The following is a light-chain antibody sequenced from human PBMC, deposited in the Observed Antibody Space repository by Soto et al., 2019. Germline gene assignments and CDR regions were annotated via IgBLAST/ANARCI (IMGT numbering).Light chain of an antibody. CDR1: QDSDKY. CDR3: QQYASLPLT. V-gene: IGKV1-33*01. CDR2: DAS. J-gene: IGKJ4*01. Sequence: DIQMTQSPSSLSASVGDRVTITCQASQDSDKYLSWYQQKPGKAPELLIYDASNLETGVPSRFSGSGSGTEFTFTISSLQPEDIATHFCQQYASLPLTFGGGTKVDIK.